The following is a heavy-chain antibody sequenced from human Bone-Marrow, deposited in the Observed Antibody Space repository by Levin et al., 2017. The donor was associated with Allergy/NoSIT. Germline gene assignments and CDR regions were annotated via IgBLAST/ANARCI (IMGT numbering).Heavy chain of an antibody. D-gene: IGHD4-17*01. CDR1: GFTFENYA. CDR2: ISWNNGTI. CDR3: AKGLRRPLGHPGDALDF. J-gene: IGHJ3*01. V-gene: IGHV3-9*01. Sequence: GGSLRLSCGVSGFTFENYAMHWVRQAPGKGLEWVSGISWNNGTIGYADSVKGRFTISRDNAKNSLYLQMNSLRAEDTALYYCAKGLRRPLGHPGDALDFWGQGTKVTVSS.